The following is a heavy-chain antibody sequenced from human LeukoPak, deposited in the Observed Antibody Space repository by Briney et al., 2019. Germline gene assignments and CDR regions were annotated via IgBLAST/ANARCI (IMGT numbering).Heavy chain of an antibody. CDR1: GYTFTSYD. Sequence: GASVKVSCKASGYTFTSYDINWVRQATGQGLEWMGWMNPNSGNTGYAQKFQGRVTITRNTSISTAYMELSSLRSEDTAVYYCARAGYCSSTSCYTVDWGQGILVTVSS. CDR2: MNPNSGNT. D-gene: IGHD2-2*02. V-gene: IGHV1-8*03. CDR3: ARAGYCSSTSCYTVD. J-gene: IGHJ4*02.